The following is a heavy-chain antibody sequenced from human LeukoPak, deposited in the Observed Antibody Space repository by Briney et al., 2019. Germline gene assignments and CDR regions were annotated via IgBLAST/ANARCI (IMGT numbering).Heavy chain of an antibody. J-gene: IGHJ4*02. V-gene: IGHV3-9*01. Sequence: PGGSLRLSCAASGFTFDDYAMHWVRQAPGKGLEWVSGISWNSGSIGYADSVKGRFTISRDNAKNSLYLQMNSLRAEDTALYYCAKDILWFGELYGGFDYWGQGTLVTVSS. CDR2: ISWNSGSI. CDR1: GFTFDDYA. D-gene: IGHD3-10*01. CDR3: AKDILWFGELYGGFDY.